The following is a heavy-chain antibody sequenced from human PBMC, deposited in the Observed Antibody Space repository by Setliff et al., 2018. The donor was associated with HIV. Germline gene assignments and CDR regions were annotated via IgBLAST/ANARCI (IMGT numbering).Heavy chain of an antibody. CDR2: IYTSGST. CDR3: AREVRYYYYMDV. CDR1: GGSISSYY. D-gene: IGHD4-4*01. J-gene: IGHJ6*03. V-gene: IGHV4-59*01. Sequence: SETLSLTCTVSGGSISSYYWSWIRQPPGKGLEWIGYIYTSGSTNYNPSLKNRVTISVDTSKNQFSLKLSSVTAADTAVYYCAREVRYYYYMDVWGKGTTVTVSS.